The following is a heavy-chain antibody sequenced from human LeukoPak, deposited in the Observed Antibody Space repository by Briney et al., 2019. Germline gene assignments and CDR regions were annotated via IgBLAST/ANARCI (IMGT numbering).Heavy chain of an antibody. D-gene: IGHD3-3*01. V-gene: IGHV4-34*01. CDR2: INRSGST. CDR1: GGSFSDDI. Sequence: KPSETLSLTCAVYGGSFSDDIWSWIRQPPGKGLEWIGEINRSGSTNYNPSLKNRVTMSVNTSKNQFSLKLSSVTAADTAVYYCTRANYDFGSGYLRGWFGPWGQGTLVTVSS. J-gene: IGHJ5*02. CDR3: TRANYDFGSGYLRGWFGP.